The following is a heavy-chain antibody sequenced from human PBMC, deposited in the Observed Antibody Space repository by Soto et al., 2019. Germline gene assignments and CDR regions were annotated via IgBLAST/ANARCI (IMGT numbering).Heavy chain of an antibody. Sequence: GGSLRLSCAASGFTFSSYAMHWVRQAPGKGLEWVAVISYDGSNKYYADSVKGRFTISRDNSKNTLYLQMNSLRAEDTAVYYCARDRGYSSYDYWGLGTLVTSPQ. CDR3: ARDRGYSSYDY. CDR2: ISYDGSNK. D-gene: IGHD5-18*01. J-gene: IGHJ4*02. CDR1: GFTFSSYA. V-gene: IGHV3-30-3*01.